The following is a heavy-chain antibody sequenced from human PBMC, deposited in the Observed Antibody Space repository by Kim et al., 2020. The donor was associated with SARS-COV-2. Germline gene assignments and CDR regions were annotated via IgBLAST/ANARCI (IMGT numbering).Heavy chain of an antibody. CDR2: INPSGGST. D-gene: IGHD1-26*01. CDR3: AIARAVMNWFDP. J-gene: IGHJ5*02. CDR1: GYTFTSYY. V-gene: IGHV1-46*01. Sequence: ASVKVSCKASGYTFTSYYMHWVRQAPGQGLEWMGIINPSGGSTSYAQKFQGRVTMTRDTSTSTVYMELSSLRSEDTAVYYCAIARAVMNWFDPWGQGTLVTVSS.